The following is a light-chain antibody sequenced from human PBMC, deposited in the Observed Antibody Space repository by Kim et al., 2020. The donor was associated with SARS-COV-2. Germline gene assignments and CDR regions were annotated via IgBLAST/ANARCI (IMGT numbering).Light chain of an antibody. CDR2: DNN. V-gene: IGLV1-51*01. J-gene: IGLJ3*02. Sequence: GQTVTISCSGSSSNIGNNYVSWYQQLPGTAPKLLIYDNNKRPSGIPDRFSGSKSGTSATLGITGLQTGDEADYYCGTWDSSLGAGVFGGGTKLTVL. CDR3: GTWDSSLGAGV. CDR1: SSNIGNNY.